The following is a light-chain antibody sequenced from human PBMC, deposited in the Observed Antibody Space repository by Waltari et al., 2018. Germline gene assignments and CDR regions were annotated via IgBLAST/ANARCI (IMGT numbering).Light chain of an antibody. CDR2: EVT. CDR1: SSDIGFYNL. Sequence: QSPLTQPASVSGSPGKSITISCTGPSSDIGFYNLVHWYQQYPGKAPKVMIYEVTKRPSGVSNRFSGSKSGNTASLTISGLQAEDEADYYCFSYAGTSSGVFGTGTKVTVL. V-gene: IGLV2-23*02. J-gene: IGLJ1*01. CDR3: FSYAGTSSGV.